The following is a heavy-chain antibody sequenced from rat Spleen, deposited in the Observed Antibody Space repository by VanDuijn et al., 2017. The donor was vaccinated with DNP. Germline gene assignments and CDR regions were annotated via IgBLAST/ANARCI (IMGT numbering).Heavy chain of an antibody. Sequence: EVQLVESGGGLVQPGRSLKLSCAASGFSFSDYYMAWVRQAPTKGLEWVAYIRYDGGTTYYGDSVKGRFTLSRDNAKSTLYLQMNSLRFEDTATYYCARYSSPYFAMDAWGQGTSVTVSS. CDR1: GFSFSDYY. CDR3: ARYSSPYFAMDA. CDR2: IRYDGGTT. V-gene: IGHV5-22*01. D-gene: IGHD1-2*01. J-gene: IGHJ4*01.